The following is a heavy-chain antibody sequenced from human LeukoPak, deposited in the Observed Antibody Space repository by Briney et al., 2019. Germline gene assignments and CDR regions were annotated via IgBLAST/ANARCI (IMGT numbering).Heavy chain of an antibody. CDR1: GGSISSSSYY. CDR2: IYYSGST. D-gene: IGHD3-9*01. CDR3: ASLGITDYDILTGYYRGGTFDY. V-gene: IGHV4-39*01. Sequence: SETLSLTCTVSGGSISSSSYYWGWIRQAPGLELEWVVSIYYSGSTYYNPSFKSRVTISVDTSKNQPSLKLSSVTAADTAVYYCASLGITDYDILTGYYRGGTFDYWGQGTLVTVSS. J-gene: IGHJ4*02.